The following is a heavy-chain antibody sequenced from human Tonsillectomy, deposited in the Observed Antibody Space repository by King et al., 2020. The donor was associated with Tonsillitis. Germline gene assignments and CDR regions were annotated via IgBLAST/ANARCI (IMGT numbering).Heavy chain of an antibody. CDR2: IYSSGIT. V-gene: IGHV4-59*01. CDR1: ADSMKTYK. Sequence: QLQESGPGLVKPSETLSLTCDVSADSMKTYKWSWIRQPPGKGLEWIGLIYSSGITNYNPSLKSRVTISIATSKNQFSLKLNSLTVADTAVYYCAREWSGFDFWGHGTMVIISS. J-gene: IGHJ3*01. D-gene: IGHD3-3*01. CDR3: AREWSGFDF.